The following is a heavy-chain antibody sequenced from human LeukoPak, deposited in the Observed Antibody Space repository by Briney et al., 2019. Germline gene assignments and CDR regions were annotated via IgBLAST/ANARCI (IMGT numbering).Heavy chain of an antibody. D-gene: IGHD6-19*01. CDR1: GFTFSSYG. J-gene: IGHJ3*02. CDR2: ISYDGSNK. Sequence: GGSLRLSCAASGFTFSSYGMHWVRQAPGKGLEWVAVISYDGSNKYYADSVKGRFTISRDNSKTTLYLQMNSLRAEDTAVYYCAKGLLSRIAVAYDGAFDIWGQGTMVTVSS. V-gene: IGHV3-30*18. CDR3: AKGLLSRIAVAYDGAFDI.